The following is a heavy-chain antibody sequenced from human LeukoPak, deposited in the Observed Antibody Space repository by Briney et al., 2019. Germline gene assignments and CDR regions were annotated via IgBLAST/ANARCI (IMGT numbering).Heavy chain of an antibody. CDR2: IKQDGSEK. D-gene: IGHD1-1*01. Sequence: PGGSLRLSCAASGFTFSTFAMIWVRQPPGKGLEWVANIKQDGSEKYYVDSVKGRFTISRDNAKNSLYLQMNSLRAEDTAVYYCARDVQLGNWGQGTLVTVSS. CDR3: ARDVQLGN. CDR1: GFTFSTFA. J-gene: IGHJ4*02. V-gene: IGHV3-7*01.